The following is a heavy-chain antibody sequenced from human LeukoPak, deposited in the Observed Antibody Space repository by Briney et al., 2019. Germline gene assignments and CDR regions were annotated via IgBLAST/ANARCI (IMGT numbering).Heavy chain of an antibody. Sequence: PSETLSLTCDLSGGSCDDYYCSWIRQPPGKGLEWIGEIHPHGIFYYNSSLMSRVTISIDTSKTQFSLRLTSVTAADTAFYYCSRGRDRSKAGGHWGPGSLVTVSS. J-gene: IGHJ4*02. D-gene: IGHD2-15*01. CDR1: GGSCDDYY. V-gene: IGHV4-34*01. CDR2: IHPHGIF. CDR3: SRGRDRSKAGGH.